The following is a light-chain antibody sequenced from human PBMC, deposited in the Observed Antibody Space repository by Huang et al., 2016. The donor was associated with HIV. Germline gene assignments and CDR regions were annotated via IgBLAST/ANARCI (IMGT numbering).Light chain of an antibody. CDR3: QQYYSTPLA. Sequence: DIVMTQSPDSLAVSLCERATINRKSSQSVLYSPNNKNFLAWYQQKPVKPPKLLIYWASTRESGVPDRFSGSGSGTDFTLTITSLQAEDVAVYYCQQYYSTPLAFGGGTKVEIK. J-gene: IGKJ4*01. V-gene: IGKV4-1*01. CDR1: QSVLYSPNNKNF. CDR2: WAS.